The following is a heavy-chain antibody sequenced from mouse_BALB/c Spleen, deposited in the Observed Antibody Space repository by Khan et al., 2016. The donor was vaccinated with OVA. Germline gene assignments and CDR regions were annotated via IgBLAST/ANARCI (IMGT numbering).Heavy chain of an antibody. Sequence: QVQLQQSGAELVRPGVSVKISCKGSGYTFTDYAMHWMKQSHAKTLEWIGVISTNYGDADYNQKFQGKASMTVDKSSSTAYMELARLTSEDSAIYYCTRCGRFAYWGQGTLVTVSA. J-gene: IGHJ3*01. CDR3: TRCGRFAY. D-gene: IGHD4-1*01. CDR1: GYTFTDYA. CDR2: ISTNYGDA. V-gene: IGHV1S137*01.